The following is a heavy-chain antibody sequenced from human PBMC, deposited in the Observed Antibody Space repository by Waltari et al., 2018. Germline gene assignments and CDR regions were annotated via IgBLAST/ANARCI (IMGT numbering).Heavy chain of an antibody. CDR2: IYYSGGT. V-gene: IGHV4-31*03. Sequence: QVQLQESGPGLVKPSQTLSLTCTVSGGSISSGGYYWSWIRQHPGKGLEWIGYIYYSGGTYDNPSLKNRVTMSVDTSKNQVSLKLDSGTAADTAVYYCARAGETSDNWFDPWGQGTLVTVSS. D-gene: IGHD3-16*01. J-gene: IGHJ5*02. CDR1: GGSISSGGYY. CDR3: ARAGETSDNWFDP.